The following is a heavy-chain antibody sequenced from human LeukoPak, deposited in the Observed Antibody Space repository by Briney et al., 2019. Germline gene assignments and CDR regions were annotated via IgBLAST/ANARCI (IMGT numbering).Heavy chain of an antibody. CDR2: IYYSGST. V-gene: IGHV4-59*01. Sequence: SETLSPTCTVSGGSISSYYWSWIRQPPGKGLEWIGYIYYSGSTNYNPSLKSRVTISVDTSKNQFSLKLSSVTAADTAVYYCARDRRETDSSGFDWGQGTLVTVSS. CDR1: GGSISSYY. D-gene: IGHD6-19*01. J-gene: IGHJ4*02. CDR3: ARDRRETDSSGFD.